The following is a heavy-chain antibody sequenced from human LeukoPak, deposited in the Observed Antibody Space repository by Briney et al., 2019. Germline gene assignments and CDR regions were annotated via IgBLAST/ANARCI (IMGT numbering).Heavy chain of an antibody. Sequence: ASVKVSCKASGGTFSSYAISWVRQAPGQGLEWMGGIIPIFGTANYAQRFQGRVTITADESTSTAYMELSSLRSEDTAVYYCARGGDYVWGSYRELQIGSLDYWGQGTLVTVSS. CDR1: GGTFSSYA. CDR3: ARGGDYVWGSYRELQIGSLDY. D-gene: IGHD3-16*02. CDR2: IIPIFGTA. J-gene: IGHJ4*02. V-gene: IGHV1-69*13.